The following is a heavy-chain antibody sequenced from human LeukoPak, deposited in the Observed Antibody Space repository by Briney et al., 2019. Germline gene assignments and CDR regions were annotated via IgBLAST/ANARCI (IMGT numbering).Heavy chain of an antibody. CDR3: SRNGLVDFDY. CDR1: GFAFDDFA. J-gene: IGHJ4*02. Sequence: PGGSLRLSCTTSGFAFDDFAMSWVRQPAGKGLEWVGFIRRRAYDGAAEYAASVKGRFIISRDDSKGIAYLQMNNLKTEDTAVYYCSRNGLVDFDYWGQGSRVIASP. V-gene: IGHV3-49*04. CDR2: IRRRAYDGAA.